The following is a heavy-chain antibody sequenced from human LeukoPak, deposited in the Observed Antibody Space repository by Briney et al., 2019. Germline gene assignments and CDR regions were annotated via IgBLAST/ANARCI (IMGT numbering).Heavy chain of an antibody. CDR2: IKEDGSEK. CDR1: GFTFSSYW. J-gene: IGHJ4*02. CDR3: ARLGYPWYFDY. Sequence: GGSLRLSCAASGFTFSSYWMSWVRQAPGKGLERVANIKEDGSEKYYVDSVKGRFTISRGNAKNSLYLQVNSLRAEDTAVYYCARLGYPWYFDYWGRGTLVTVSS. D-gene: IGHD2-15*01. V-gene: IGHV3-7*01.